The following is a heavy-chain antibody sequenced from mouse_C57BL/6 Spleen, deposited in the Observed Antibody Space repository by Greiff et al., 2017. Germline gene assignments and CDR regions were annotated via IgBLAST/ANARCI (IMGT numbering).Heavy chain of an antibody. CDR3: ARGYGSSYTWFAY. CDR1: GFTFSDYY. Sequence: EVHLVESEGGLVQPGSSMKLSCTASGFTFSDYYMAWVRQVPEKGLEWVANINYDGSSTYYLDSLKSRFIISRDNAKNILYLQMSSLKSEDTATYYCARGYGSSYTWFAYWGQGTLVTVSA. J-gene: IGHJ3*01. V-gene: IGHV5-16*01. CDR2: INYDGSST. D-gene: IGHD1-1*01.